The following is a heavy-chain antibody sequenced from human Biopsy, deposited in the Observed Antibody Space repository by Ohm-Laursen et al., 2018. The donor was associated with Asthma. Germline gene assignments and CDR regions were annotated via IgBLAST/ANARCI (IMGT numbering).Heavy chain of an antibody. CDR1: GFTFSSYG. J-gene: IGHJ6*02. V-gene: IGHV3-33*01. D-gene: IGHD6-13*01. CDR3: ARDQGIAAAGTIFDYYYYGMDV. CDR2: IWYDGSIK. Sequence: SLRLSCSASGFTFSSYGMHWVRQAPGKGLEGVAVIWYDGSIKYYADSVKGRFSISRDNSKNTLYLQMNSLRAEDTAVYYCARDQGIAAAGTIFDYYYYGMDVWGQGTTVTVSS.